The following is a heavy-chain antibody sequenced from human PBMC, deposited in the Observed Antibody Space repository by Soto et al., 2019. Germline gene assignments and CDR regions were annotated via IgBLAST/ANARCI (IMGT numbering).Heavy chain of an antibody. Sequence: GESLKISCKGSGYSFTSYWIGWVRQMPGKGLEWMGIIYPGDSDTRYSPSFQGQVTISADKSISTAYLQWSSLKASDTAMYYCARHGGSVPAAIPKEDAFDIWGQGTMVTVSS. CDR1: GYSFTSYW. J-gene: IGHJ3*02. CDR2: IYPGDSDT. V-gene: IGHV5-51*01. D-gene: IGHD2-2*01. CDR3: ARHGGSVPAAIPKEDAFDI.